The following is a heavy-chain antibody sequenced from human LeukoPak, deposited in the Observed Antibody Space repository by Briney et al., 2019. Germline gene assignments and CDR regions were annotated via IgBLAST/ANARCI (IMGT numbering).Heavy chain of an antibody. V-gene: IGHV3-11*04. CDR3: ARGGAVTTSYYLDY. J-gene: IGHJ4*02. Sequence: GGSLRLSCAASGFTFSDYYMSWIRQAPGKGLEWVSYISSSDTRYYADSVKGRFTISRDNAKNSLHLQMNSLRGEDTAVYYCARGGAVTTSYYLDYWGQGTLVTVSS. D-gene: IGHD4-17*01. CDR2: ISSSDTR. CDR1: GFTFSDYY.